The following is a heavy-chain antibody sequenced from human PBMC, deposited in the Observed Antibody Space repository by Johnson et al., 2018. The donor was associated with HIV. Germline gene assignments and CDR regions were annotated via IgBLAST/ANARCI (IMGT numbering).Heavy chain of an antibody. CDR3: AKDRDYYGSGLI. CDR1: GFTFSSYA. V-gene: IGHV3-30*04. J-gene: IGHJ3*02. D-gene: IGHD3-10*01. CDR2: ISYDGSKI. Sequence: QVQLVESGGGVVQPGRSLRLSCAASGFTFSSYAMHWVRQAPGKGLEWVAVISYDGSKIFYADSVKGRLTISRDNSKNTLYLQMNSLRAEDTAVYYCAKDRDYYGSGLIWGQGTMVTVSS.